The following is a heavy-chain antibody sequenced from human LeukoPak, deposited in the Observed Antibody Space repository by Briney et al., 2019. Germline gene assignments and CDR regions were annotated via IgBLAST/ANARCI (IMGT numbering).Heavy chain of an antibody. J-gene: IGHJ4*02. V-gene: IGHV1-46*01. Sequence: ASVKVSCKASGYTFTSYYIHWVRQAPGQGLEWMGIINPSGGSTTYAQKFQGRVTMTRGTSISTAYMELSRLRSDDTAVYYCARDSYYYDSSGYYYYWGQGTLVTVSS. CDR1: GYTFTSYY. CDR2: INPSGGST. CDR3: ARDSYYYDSSGYYYY. D-gene: IGHD3-22*01.